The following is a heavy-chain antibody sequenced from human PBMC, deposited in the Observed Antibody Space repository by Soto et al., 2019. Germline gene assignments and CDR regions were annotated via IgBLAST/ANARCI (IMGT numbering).Heavy chain of an antibody. CDR2: IRAYNGNK. CDR1: GYAFTSYG. D-gene: IGHD6-25*01. V-gene: IGHV1-18*01. Sequence: GASVKVSCKASGYAFTSYGMKWVGQSSLQGLEWMRWIRAYNGNKNYAQKLQGRVTMTKDKSTSTAYMELRSLRSDDTAVYYCARDIAAARLDRVLTSERDYWG. CDR3: ARDIAAARLDRVLTSERDY. J-gene: IGHJ4*01.